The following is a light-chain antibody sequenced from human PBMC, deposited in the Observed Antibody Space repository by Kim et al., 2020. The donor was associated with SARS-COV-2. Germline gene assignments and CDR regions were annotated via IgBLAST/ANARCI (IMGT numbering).Light chain of an antibody. CDR1: SSDVGSYNY. J-gene: IGLJ1*01. CDR2: DVS. Sequence: GQSVTISCPGTSSDVGSYNYVSWYQQHPGKVPKLMIYDVSKRPSGVPDRFSGSKSGNTASLTISGLQAEDEADYYCCSYAGSSGYVFGTGTKVTVL. CDR3: CSYAGSSGYV. V-gene: IGLV2-11*03.